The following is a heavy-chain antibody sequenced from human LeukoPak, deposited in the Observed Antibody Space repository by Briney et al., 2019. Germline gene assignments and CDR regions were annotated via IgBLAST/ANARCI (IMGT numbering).Heavy chain of an antibody. D-gene: IGHD6-13*01. CDR3: ASAVAAAPIDAFDI. J-gene: IGHJ3*02. CDR2: ISSSSSYI. CDR1: GFTFSSYS. V-gene: IGHV3-21*01. Sequence: GGSLRLSCAASGFTFSSYSTNWVRQAPGKGLEWVSSISSSSSYIYYADSVKGRFTISRDNAKNSLYLQMNSLRAEDTAVYYCASAVAAAPIDAFDIWGQGTMVTVSS.